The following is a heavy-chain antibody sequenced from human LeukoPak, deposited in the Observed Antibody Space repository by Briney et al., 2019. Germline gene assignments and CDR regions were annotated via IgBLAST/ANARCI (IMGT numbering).Heavy chain of an antibody. V-gene: IGHV3-23*01. Sequence: PGGSLRLSCAASGFTFSSYAMNWVRQAPGKGLEWVSAISGSGSGIYYADSVKGRFTISRDNSKNTLYLQMTSLRAEDTAVYYCAKSRYSSASYASDYWGQGTLVIVSS. CDR3: AKSRYSSASYASDY. D-gene: IGHD6-19*01. CDR1: GFTFSSYA. J-gene: IGHJ4*02. CDR2: ISGSGSGI.